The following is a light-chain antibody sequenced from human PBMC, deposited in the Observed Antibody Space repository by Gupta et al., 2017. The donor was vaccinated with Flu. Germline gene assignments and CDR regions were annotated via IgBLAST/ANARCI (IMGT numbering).Light chain of an antibody. V-gene: IGKV1-39*01. Sequence: GDRVTVTCRASQSISSYLNWYQQKPGKAPKLLIYAAASLQSGVPSRFSGSGSGTDFTLTITSLQPEALATYFCQQRYSTLLTFGGGTKVEIK. CDR2: AAA. CDR1: QSISSY. J-gene: IGKJ4*01. CDR3: QQRYSTLLT.